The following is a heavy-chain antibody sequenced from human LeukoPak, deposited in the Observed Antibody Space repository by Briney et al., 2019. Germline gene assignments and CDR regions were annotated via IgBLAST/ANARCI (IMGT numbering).Heavy chain of an antibody. CDR2: INSDGSYT. D-gene: IGHD3-10*01. V-gene: IGHV3-74*03. CDR3: ARVGGRGSIGGDC. CDR1: GFAFSTYW. J-gene: IGHJ4*02. Sequence: GGSVRLSCAASGFAFSTYWMHWVRQAPGKGLVWVSRINSDGSYTSYVDFVKGRFTVSRDNAKNTLYLQMRSLRADDTAMYFCARVGGRGSIGGDCWGQGTLVTVSS.